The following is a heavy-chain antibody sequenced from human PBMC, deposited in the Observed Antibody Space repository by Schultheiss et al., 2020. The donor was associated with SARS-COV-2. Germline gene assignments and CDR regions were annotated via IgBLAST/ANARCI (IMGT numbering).Heavy chain of an antibody. D-gene: IGHD2-15*01. J-gene: IGHJ6*02. V-gene: IGHV4-34*01. CDR1: GGSFSGYY. CDR3: ARPSRGGIKYCSGGSCPYYGMDV. Sequence: SETLSLTCAVYGGSFSGYYWSWIRQPPGKGLEWIGEINHSGSTNYNPSLKSRVTISVDTSKNQFSLKLRSVTAADTAVYYCARPSRGGIKYCSGGSCPYYGMDVWGQGTTVTVSS. CDR2: INHSGST.